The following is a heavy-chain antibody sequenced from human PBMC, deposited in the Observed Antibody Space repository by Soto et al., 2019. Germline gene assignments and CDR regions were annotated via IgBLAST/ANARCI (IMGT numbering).Heavy chain of an antibody. Sequence: SGGSLRLSCAASGFTFSSYAMHWVRQAPGKGLEWVAVISYDGSNKYYADSVKGRFTISRDNSKNTLYLQMNSLRAEDTAVYYCARDSVVTAAIPYYYYYGMDVWGQGTTVTVYS. CDR2: ISYDGSNK. V-gene: IGHV3-30-3*01. CDR3: ARDSVVTAAIPYYYYYGMDV. D-gene: IGHD2-2*01. J-gene: IGHJ6*02. CDR1: GFTFSSYA.